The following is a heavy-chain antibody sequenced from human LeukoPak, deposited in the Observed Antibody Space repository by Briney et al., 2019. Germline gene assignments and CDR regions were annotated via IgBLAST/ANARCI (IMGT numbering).Heavy chain of an antibody. CDR2: ISYDGSNE. Sequence: GGSLRLSCAASGFTFSGYAMHWVRQAPGKGLEWVAVISYDGSNEYYADSVKGRFTISRDNSKNTLYLQMNSLSVEDTAVYYCARVGYYASGPFSYFDYWGQGTLATVSS. CDR1: GFTFSGYA. CDR3: ARVGYYASGPFSYFDY. D-gene: IGHD3-10*01. V-gene: IGHV3-30-3*01. J-gene: IGHJ4*02.